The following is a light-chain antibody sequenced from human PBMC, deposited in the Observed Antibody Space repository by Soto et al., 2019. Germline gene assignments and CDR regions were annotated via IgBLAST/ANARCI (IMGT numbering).Light chain of an antibody. CDR3: QQYSNFSLT. V-gene: IGKV1-5*03. J-gene: IGKJ4*01. Sequence: DIQMTQSPSTLSASVEDRVTITCRASQSISSWLAWYQQKPGKAPKLLIQKASSLESGVPSRFSGSGSGTEFTLTISSLQPDDFATYYCQQYSNFSLTFGGGTKVEIK. CDR1: QSISSW. CDR2: KAS.